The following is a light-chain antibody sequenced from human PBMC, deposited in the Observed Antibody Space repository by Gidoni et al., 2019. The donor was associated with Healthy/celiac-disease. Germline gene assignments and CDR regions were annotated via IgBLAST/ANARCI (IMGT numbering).Light chain of an antibody. CDR3: QQYESDSRT. V-gene: IGKV1-5*03. CDR2: KAS. J-gene: IGKJ1*01. Sequence: DIQMTQSPSTLSASVGDRVTNTCRASPNNYIWLAWYQQKPGKAPKLLIYKASSLAYGVPSSFSGSGSGTEFTLTISSLQPDDFATYYCQQYESDSRTFGQGTKVEIK. CDR1: PNNYIW.